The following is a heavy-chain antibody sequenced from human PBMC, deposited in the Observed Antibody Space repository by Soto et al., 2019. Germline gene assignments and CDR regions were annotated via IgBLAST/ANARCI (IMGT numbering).Heavy chain of an antibody. V-gene: IGHV3-23*01. CDR1: GFTFNTYA. J-gene: IGHJ6*02. Sequence: EVPLLESGGGLVQPGGSLRLSCVASGFTFNTYAMNWVRQAPGKGLEWVSAISGPGGSTYYADSLKGRFTISRDNSRDTLYLQMNSLRAEATAVSYCARVLTCIHGIDVCGQGTTVTVSS. CDR3: ARVLTCIHGIDV. D-gene: IGHD1-20*01. CDR2: ISGPGGST.